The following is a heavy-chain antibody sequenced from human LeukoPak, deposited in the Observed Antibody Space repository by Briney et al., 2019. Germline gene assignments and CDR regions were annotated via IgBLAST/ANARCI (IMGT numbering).Heavy chain of an antibody. CDR2: ISSSSSYI. V-gene: IGHV3-21*01. CDR3: ARFDCSSTSCYTGWFDP. Sequence: SGGSLRLSCAASGFTFSSYTINWVRQAPGKGLEWVSSISSSSSYIYYADSVKGRFTISRDNAKNSLYLQMDSLRAEDTAVYYCARFDCSSTSCYTGWFDPWGRGTLVTVSS. CDR1: GFTFSSYT. D-gene: IGHD2-2*02. J-gene: IGHJ5*02.